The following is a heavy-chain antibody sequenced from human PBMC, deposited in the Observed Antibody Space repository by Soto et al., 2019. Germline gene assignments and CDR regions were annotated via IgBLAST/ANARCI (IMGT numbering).Heavy chain of an antibody. V-gene: IGHV3-30-3*01. CDR1: GFTFSSYA. CDR2: ISYDGSNK. D-gene: IGHD3-3*01. J-gene: IGHJ4*02. Sequence: GGSLRLSCAASGFTFSSYAMHWVRQAPGKGLEWVAAISYDGSNKYYADSVKGRFTISRDNSKNTLYLQMNSLRTEDTAVYYCARGPSGLTRFDYWGQGTLVTVSS. CDR3: ARGPSGLTRFDY.